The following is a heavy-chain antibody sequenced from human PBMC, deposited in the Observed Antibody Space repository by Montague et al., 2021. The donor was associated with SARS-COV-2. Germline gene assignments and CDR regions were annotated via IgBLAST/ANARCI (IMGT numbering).Heavy chain of an antibody. CDR2: IFYSGST. D-gene: IGHD3-10*01. Sequence: SETLSLTCTVSGASIRNYYWGWIRQPPGKGLEWIGYIFYSGSTNYNPSLESRVTISVDTSKNQVSLKLTSVTAADTAVYYCARGDRTFGESIWGQGTMVTVSS. CDR1: GASIRNYY. J-gene: IGHJ3*02. CDR3: ARGDRTFGESI. V-gene: IGHV4-59*01.